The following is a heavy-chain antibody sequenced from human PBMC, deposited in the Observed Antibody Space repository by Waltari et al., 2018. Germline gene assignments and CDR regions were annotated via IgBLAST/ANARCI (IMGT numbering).Heavy chain of an antibody. J-gene: IGHJ4*02. V-gene: IGHV3-23*01. D-gene: IGHD2-21*02. CDR3: ASTLPYCGGDCRDY. CDR1: GFTFSSFA. CDR2: ISSSDSDT. Sequence: EVQLLESGGDLVQPGGSLRLSCAASGFTFSSFAMSWVRQAPGKGLEWVSGISSSDSDTYYADSVKGRFTISRDNSKNTLYLQMNSLRAEDTAVYYCASTLPYCGGDCRDYWGQGTLVTVSS.